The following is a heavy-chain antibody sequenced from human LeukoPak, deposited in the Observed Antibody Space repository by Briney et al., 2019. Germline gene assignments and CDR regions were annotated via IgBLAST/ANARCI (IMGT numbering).Heavy chain of an antibody. J-gene: IGHJ4*02. CDR1: GFTFSNYA. Sequence: QPGRSLRLSCAASGFTFSNYAMHWVRQAPGKGLEWVAVISYDGSNKYYADSVKGRFTISRDNSKNTLYLQMNSLRAEDTAVYYCAREQAFYSGYDYWGQGTLVTVSS. CDR2: ISYDGSNK. D-gene: IGHD5-12*01. V-gene: IGHV3-30*04. CDR3: AREQAFYSGYDY.